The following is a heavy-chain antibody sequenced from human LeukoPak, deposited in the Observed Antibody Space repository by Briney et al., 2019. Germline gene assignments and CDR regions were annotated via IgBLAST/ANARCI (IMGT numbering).Heavy chain of an antibody. D-gene: IGHD6-13*01. J-gene: IGHJ4*02. V-gene: IGHV4-31*03. CDR3: ARAAAGPAYFDY. CDR1: GGSISSGGYY. Sequence: SETLSLTCTVSGGSISSGGYYWSWIRLHPGKGLEWIGYIYYSGSTYYNPSLKSRVTISVDTSKNQFSLKLSSVTAADTAVYYCARAAAGPAYFDYWGQGTLVTVSS. CDR2: IYYSGST.